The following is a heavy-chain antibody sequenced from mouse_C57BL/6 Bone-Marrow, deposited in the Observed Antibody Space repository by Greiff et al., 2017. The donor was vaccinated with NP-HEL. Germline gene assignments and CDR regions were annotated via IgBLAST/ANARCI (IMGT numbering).Heavy chain of an antibody. CDR1: GFTFSSYA. CDR3: TRDRGGYDAMDY. D-gene: IGHD1-1*02. Sequence: EVHLVESGEGLVKPGGSLKLSCAASGFTFSSYAMSWVRQTPEKRLEWVAYISSGGDYIYYADTVKGRFTISRDNARNTLYLQMSSLKSEDTAMYYCTRDRGGYDAMDYWGQGTSVTVSS. V-gene: IGHV5-9-1*02. CDR2: ISSGGDYI. J-gene: IGHJ4*01.